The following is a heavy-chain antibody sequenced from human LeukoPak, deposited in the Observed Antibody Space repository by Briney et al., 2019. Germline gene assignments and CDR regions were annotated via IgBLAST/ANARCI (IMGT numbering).Heavy chain of an antibody. D-gene: IGHD3-9*01. CDR3: TTWNYDILTGYSI. J-gene: IGHJ4*02. Sequence: GGSLRLSCAASGFSFKNVWMSWVRQAPGKGLEWVGRIKSKTHGGTTDYAAAVKGRFTISRDDSKSTLYLQMNSLKTEDTALYYCTTWNYDILTGYSIWGQGTLVTVSS. CDR2: IKSKTHGGTT. CDR1: GFSFKNVW. V-gene: IGHV3-15*01.